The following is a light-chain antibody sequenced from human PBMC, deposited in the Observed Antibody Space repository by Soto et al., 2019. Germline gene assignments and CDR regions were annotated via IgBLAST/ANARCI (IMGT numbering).Light chain of an antibody. V-gene: IGKV3-15*01. J-gene: IGKJ3*01. CDR2: DAS. CDR1: QSVSSN. Sequence: EAVMTQSAATLSVSPGERPTLSCRASQSVSSNLARYQQKPGQAPRLLIYDASTRATGIPARFSGSGSGTEFTLTISSLQSEDFAVYYCQQYNTWPLTFGPGTKVYIK. CDR3: QQYNTWPLT.